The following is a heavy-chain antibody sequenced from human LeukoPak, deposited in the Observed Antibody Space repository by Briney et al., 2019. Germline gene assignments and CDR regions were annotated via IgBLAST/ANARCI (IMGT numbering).Heavy chain of an antibody. J-gene: IGHJ6*03. CDR3: AGGDPQSGSYYWDYYYYYMDV. V-gene: IGHV1-8*01. Sequence: ASVKVSCKASGYTFTSYDINWVRQATGQGLEWMGWMNPNSGNTGYAQKFQGRVTMTRNTSISTAYMELSSLRSEDTAVYYCAGGDPQSGSYYWDYYYYYMDVWGKGTTVTVSS. D-gene: IGHD1-26*01. CDR2: MNPNSGNT. CDR1: GYTFTSYD.